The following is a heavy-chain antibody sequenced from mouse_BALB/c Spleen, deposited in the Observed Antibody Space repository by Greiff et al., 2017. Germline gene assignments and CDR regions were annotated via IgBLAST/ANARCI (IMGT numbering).Heavy chain of an antibody. CDR3: ARLRDYDGWAMDY. V-gene: IGHV1-7*01. CDR2: INPSTGYT. D-gene: IGHD1-2*01. J-gene: IGHJ4*01. Sequence: QVQLQQSGAELAKPGASVKMSCKASGYTFTSYWMHWVKQRPGQGLEWIGYINPSTGYTEYNQKFKDKATLTADKSSSTAYMQLSSLTSEDSAVYYCARLRDYDGWAMDYWGQGTSVTVSS. CDR1: GYTFTSYW.